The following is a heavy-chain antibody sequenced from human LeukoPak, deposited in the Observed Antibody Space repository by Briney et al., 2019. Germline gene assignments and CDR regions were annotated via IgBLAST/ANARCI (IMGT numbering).Heavy chain of an antibody. CDR3: ATPYPSRGSYCNS. Sequence: PGGSLRLSCAASGFIFSDYYMTWIRQAPGKGLEFISFISSSGSYTNSADSVKGRFAISRDNAKNSLYLQMNSLRAEDTAVYYCATPYPSRGSYCNSWGQGTLVTVSP. V-gene: IGHV3-11*06. CDR2: ISSSGSYT. CDR1: GFIFSDYY. D-gene: IGHD3-10*01. J-gene: IGHJ4*02.